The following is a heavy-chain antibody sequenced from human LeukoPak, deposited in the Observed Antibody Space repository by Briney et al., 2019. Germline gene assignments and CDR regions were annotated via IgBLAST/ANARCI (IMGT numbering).Heavy chain of an antibody. Sequence: GASVKVSCKASGGTFSSYAISWVRQAPGQGLEWMGGIIPIFGTANYAQKFQGGVTITADESTSTAYMELSSLRSEDTAVYYCARALWFGESSPDYWGQGTLVTVSS. J-gene: IGHJ4*02. CDR3: ARALWFGESSPDY. V-gene: IGHV1-69*13. CDR1: GGTFSSYA. D-gene: IGHD3-10*01. CDR2: IIPIFGTA.